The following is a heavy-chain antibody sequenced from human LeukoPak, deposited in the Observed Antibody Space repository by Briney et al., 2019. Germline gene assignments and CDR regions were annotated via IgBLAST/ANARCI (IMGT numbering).Heavy chain of an antibody. J-gene: IGHJ6*02. CDR3: AQQWLVRDGMDV. V-gene: IGHV1-2*02. Sequence: GASVKVSCKASGGTFSSYTISWVRQAPGQGLEWMGWINPNSGGTNYAQKFQGRVTMTRDTSISTAYMELSRLRSDDTAVYYCAQQWLVRDGMDVWGQGTTVTVSS. CDR1: GGTFSSYT. D-gene: IGHD6-19*01. CDR2: INPNSGGT.